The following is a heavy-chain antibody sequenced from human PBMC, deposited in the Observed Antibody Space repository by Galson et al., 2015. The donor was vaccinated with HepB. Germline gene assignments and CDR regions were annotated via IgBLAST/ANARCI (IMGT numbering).Heavy chain of an antibody. Sequence: SVKVSCKASGYIFSNNAMNWVRQAPGQGLEWMGWINTNTGNPTYAQGFSGRFVFSLDTSVTTAYLQISSLKAEDTAVYYCARGSDYYFDSSGYYDFDYWGQGSLAAVSS. J-gene: IGHJ4*02. D-gene: IGHD3-22*01. CDR3: ARGSDYYFDSSGYYDFDY. CDR1: GYIFSNNA. CDR2: INTNTGNP. V-gene: IGHV7-4-1*02.